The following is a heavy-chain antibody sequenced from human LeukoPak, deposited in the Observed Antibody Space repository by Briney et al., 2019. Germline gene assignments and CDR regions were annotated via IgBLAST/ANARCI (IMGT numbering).Heavy chain of an antibody. D-gene: IGHD3-10*01. V-gene: IGHV3-7*03. CDR2: IKQDGSEK. CDR3: ARVFGGPKLGVWFGELLAGYYYYGMDV. CDR1: GFTFSSYW. J-gene: IGHJ6*02. Sequence: PGGSLRLSCAASGFTFSSYWMSRVRQAPGKGLEWVANIKQDGSEKYYVDSVKGRFTISRDNAKNSLYLQMNSLRAEDTAVYYCARVFGGPKLGVWFGELLAGYYYYGMDVWGQGTTVTVSS.